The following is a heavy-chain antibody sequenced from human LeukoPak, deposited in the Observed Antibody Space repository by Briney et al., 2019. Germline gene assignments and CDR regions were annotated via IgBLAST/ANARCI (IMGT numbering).Heavy chain of an antibody. J-gene: IGHJ5*02. CDR3: ARVGYSSGWYWFDP. Sequence: SVKVSCKASGGTLSSYAISWVRQAPGQGLEWMGRIIPILGIANYAQKFQGRVTITADKSTSTAYMELSSLRSENTAVYYCARVGYSSGWYWFDPWGQGTLVTVSS. D-gene: IGHD6-19*01. V-gene: IGHV1-69*04. CDR1: GGTLSSYA. CDR2: IIPILGIA.